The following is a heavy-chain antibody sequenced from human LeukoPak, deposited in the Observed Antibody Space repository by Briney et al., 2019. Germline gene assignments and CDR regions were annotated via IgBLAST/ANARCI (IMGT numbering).Heavy chain of an antibody. CDR3: ASTNLYGQPEGY. CDR2: ISSSGSTI. J-gene: IGHJ4*02. D-gene: IGHD2/OR15-2a*01. CDR1: GFTFSDYY. V-gene: IGHV3-11*01. Sequence: GGSLRLSCAASGFTFSDYYMSWIRQAPGKGLEWVSYISSSGSTIYYADSVKGRFTISRGNAKNSLYLQMNSLRAEDTAVYYCASTNLYGQPEGYWGQGTLVTVSS.